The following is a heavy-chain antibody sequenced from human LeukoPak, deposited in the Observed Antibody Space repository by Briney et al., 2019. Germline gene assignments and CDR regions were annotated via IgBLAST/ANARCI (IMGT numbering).Heavy chain of an antibody. CDR2: IRYDGSNK. CDR3: AKDRYDFWSGYPEYYFDY. CDR1: GFTFSSYG. V-gene: IGHV3-30*02. J-gene: IGHJ4*02. D-gene: IGHD3-3*01. Sequence: GGSLRLSCAASGFTFSSYGMHWVRQAPGKGLEWVAFIRYDGSNKYYADSVKGRFTIFRDNSKNTLYLQMNSLRAEDTAVYYCAKDRYDFWSGYPEYYFDYWGQGTLVTVSS.